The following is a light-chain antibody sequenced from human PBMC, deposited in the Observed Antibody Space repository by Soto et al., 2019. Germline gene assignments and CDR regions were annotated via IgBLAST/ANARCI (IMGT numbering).Light chain of an antibody. CDR1: QDISSW. V-gene: IGKV1-12*01. CDR3: QQTFVTPPHT. J-gene: IGKJ4*01. Sequence: DIQMTQSPSSVSVSVGDRVTITCRASQDISSWLAWYQQKPGRAPKLLIYAASNLRGGVPSRFSGSGSGTDYTLTIYSLQPDDFATYYCQQTFVTPPHTFGGGTRVEIK. CDR2: AAS.